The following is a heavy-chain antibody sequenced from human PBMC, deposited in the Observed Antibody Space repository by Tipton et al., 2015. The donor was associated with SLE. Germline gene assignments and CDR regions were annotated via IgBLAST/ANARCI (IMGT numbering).Heavy chain of an antibody. CDR2: ISAYTGNT. CDR1: GYTFTSYG. D-gene: IGHD1-26*01. J-gene: IGHJ6*02. Sequence: QLVQSGGEVKKPGASVKVSCKASGYTFTSYGISWVRQAPGQELEWMGWISAYTGNTNYAQKLQDRVTMTTDTSTTTAYMELRSLRSDDTGVYYCARDSPYSGSFRYYYYYGLDVWGQGNTVAVSS. V-gene: IGHV1-18*01. CDR3: ARDSPYSGSFRYYYYYGLDV.